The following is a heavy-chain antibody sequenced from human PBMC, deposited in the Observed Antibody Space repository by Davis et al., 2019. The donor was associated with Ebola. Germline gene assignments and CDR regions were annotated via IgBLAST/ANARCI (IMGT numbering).Heavy chain of an antibody. CDR1: GYSFTSYW. CDR3: ARPLCSGGSCYPPAY. Sequence: KVSCKGSGYSFTSYWISWVRQMPGKGLEWMGIIYPGDSDTRYSPSFQGQVTISADKSITTAYLQWSSLKASDTAMYYCARPLCSGGSCYPPAYWGQGTLVAVSS. D-gene: IGHD2-15*01. CDR2: IYPGDSDT. J-gene: IGHJ4*02. V-gene: IGHV5-51*01.